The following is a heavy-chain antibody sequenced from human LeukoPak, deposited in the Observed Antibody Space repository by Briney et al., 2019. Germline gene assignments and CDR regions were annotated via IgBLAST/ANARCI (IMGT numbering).Heavy chain of an antibody. D-gene: IGHD3-22*01. V-gene: IGHV1-69*04. CDR2: IIPILGIA. CDR3: ARDLYDSSGQFDY. CDR1: GGTFSSYA. Sequence: SVKVSCKASGGTFSSYAISWVRQAPGQGLEWMGRIIPILGIANYAQKFQGRVTITADKSTSTAYMELSSLRSEDTAVYYCARDLYDSSGQFDYWGQGTLVTVSS. J-gene: IGHJ4*02.